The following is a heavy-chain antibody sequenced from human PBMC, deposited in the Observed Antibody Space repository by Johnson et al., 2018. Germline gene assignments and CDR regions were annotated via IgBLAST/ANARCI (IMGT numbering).Heavy chain of an antibody. D-gene: IGHD1-26*01. CDR1: GYTFTSYY. CDR2: INPSGGST. CDR3: AREQDGRRQSYYSYYGMDV. J-gene: IGHJ6*02. V-gene: IGHV1-46*01. Sequence: QVQLVQSGAEVKEPGSSVKVSCKASGYTFTSYYMHWVRQAPGQGLEWMGIINPSGGSTSYAQKFQGRVTMTRDTSTSTVYMELSSLRSEDTAVYYCAREQDGRRQSYYSYYGMDVWGQGTTVTVSS.